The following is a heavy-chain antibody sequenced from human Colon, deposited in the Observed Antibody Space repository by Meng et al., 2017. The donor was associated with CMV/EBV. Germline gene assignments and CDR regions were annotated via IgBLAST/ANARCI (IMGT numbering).Heavy chain of an antibody. V-gene: IGHV1-2*02. CDR2: INPNSGDT. Sequence: ASVKVSCKASGNTFTGYYMHWVRQAPGQGLEWVGWINPNSGDTNYAQKFQGRVTVTRDTSISTTYMDLSRLKSDDTAVYYCATDGAGDSLDYWGQGTLVTVSS. CDR3: ATDGAGDSLDY. D-gene: IGHD7-27*01. J-gene: IGHJ4*02. CDR1: GNTFTGYY.